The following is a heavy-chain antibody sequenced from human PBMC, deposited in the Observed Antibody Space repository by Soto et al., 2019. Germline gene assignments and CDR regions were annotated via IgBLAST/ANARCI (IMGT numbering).Heavy chain of an antibody. CDR2: IYYSGST. CDR1: GGSVSSGSYY. Sequence: QVQLQESGPGLVKPSETLSLTCTVSGGSVSSGSYYWSWIRQPPGKGLEWIGYIYYSGSTNYNPSLKSRVTISVDTSKIQFSLKLSSVTAADTAVYYCARDRRGFFWSGYYNYYGMDVWGQGTTVTVSS. D-gene: IGHD3-3*01. V-gene: IGHV4-61*01. J-gene: IGHJ6*02. CDR3: ARDRRGFFWSGYYNYYGMDV.